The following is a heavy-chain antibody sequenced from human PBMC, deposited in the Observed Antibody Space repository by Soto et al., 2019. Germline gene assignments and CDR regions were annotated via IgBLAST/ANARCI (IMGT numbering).Heavy chain of an antibody. J-gene: IGHJ6*02. D-gene: IGHD1-26*01. CDR2: ISGSGGST. CDR1: GFTFSNYA. Sequence: GGSLRLSCAASGFTFSNYAMTWVRQAPGKGLEWVSAISGSGGSTYYADSLKSRFTISRDNSKNTLYLQMDSLRAEDTAVFYCANPPPTMESTIYYYYGMDVWGQGTTVTVSS. CDR3: ANPPPTMESTIYYYYGMDV. V-gene: IGHV3-23*01.